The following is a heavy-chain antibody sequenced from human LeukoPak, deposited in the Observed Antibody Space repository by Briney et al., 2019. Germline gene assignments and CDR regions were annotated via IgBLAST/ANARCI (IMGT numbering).Heavy chain of an antibody. CDR1: GYSISSGYY. V-gene: IGHV4-38-2*02. Sequence: SETLSLTCTVSGYSISSGYYWGWIRQPPGKGLEWIGNIHHSGSTYYNPSLKSRVTISVDTSKNHFSLKLSSVTAADTAVYYCARGGQGRIAVADGGFDYWGQGTLVTVSS. CDR2: IHHSGST. D-gene: IGHD6-19*01. J-gene: IGHJ4*02. CDR3: ARGGQGRIAVADGGFDY.